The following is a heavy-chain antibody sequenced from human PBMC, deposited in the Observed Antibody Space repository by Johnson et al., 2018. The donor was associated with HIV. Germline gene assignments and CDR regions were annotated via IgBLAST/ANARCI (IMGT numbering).Heavy chain of an antibody. CDR3: ARGRLLWFRELLPASDAFDI. V-gene: IGHV3-13*01. CDR1: GFTFDDYG. CDR2: IGTAGDT. J-gene: IGHJ3*02. Sequence: VQLVESGGGAVRPGGSLRLSCVVSGFTFDDYGMSWVRQAPGKGLEWVSAIGTAGDTYYPGSVKGRFTISRENAKNSLYLQMNSLRAGDTAVYYCARGRLLWFRELLPASDAFDIWGQGTMVTVSS. D-gene: IGHD3-10*01.